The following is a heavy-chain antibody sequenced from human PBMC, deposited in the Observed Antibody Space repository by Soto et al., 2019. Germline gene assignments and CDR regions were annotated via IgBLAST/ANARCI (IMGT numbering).Heavy chain of an antibody. D-gene: IGHD3-10*01. J-gene: IGHJ6*02. Sequence: QVQLVESGGGVVQPGTSLRLSCAASGFIFSKYGMHWVRQAPGKGLEWVAVISYDGSNKYYAESVKGRFIISRDKSEITLYLQMNSLRAEDTALYYCAKDLGSGKPYYYYAMDVWGQGTTVTVSS. CDR2: ISYDGSNK. CDR1: GFIFSKYG. CDR3: AKDLGSGKPYYYYAMDV. V-gene: IGHV3-30*18.